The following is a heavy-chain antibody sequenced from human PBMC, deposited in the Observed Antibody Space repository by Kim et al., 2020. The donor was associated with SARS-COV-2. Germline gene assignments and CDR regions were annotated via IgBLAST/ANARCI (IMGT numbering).Heavy chain of an antibody. V-gene: IGHV3-74*01. J-gene: IGHJ4*02. CDR2: NNDETNP. CDR3: TTAFEY. Sequence: NNDETNPYYADAVKGRFAISRDNAKNTVYLQMNSLGAEDTAVYYCTTAFEYWGQGTLVTVSS.